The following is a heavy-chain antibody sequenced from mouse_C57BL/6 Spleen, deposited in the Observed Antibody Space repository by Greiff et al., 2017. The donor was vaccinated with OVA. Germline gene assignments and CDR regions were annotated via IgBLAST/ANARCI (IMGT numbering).Heavy chain of an antibody. CDR3: SSEGSGNVLFAY. CDR1: GYTFTSYW. D-gene: IGHD3-2*02. CDR2: IDPSDSNT. Sequence: QVQLQQPGAELVMPGASVKLSCKASGYTFTSYWMHWVKQRTGKGLEWIGEIDPSDSNTNYNQKFKGKSTLTVDKSSSTAYMQLRILTSEDSAVYFCSSEGSGNVLFAYWGQGTLVTVSA. J-gene: IGHJ3*01. V-gene: IGHV1-69*01.